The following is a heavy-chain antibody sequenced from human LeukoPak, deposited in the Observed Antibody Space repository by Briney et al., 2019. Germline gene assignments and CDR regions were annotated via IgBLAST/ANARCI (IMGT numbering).Heavy chain of an antibody. J-gene: IGHJ6*02. V-gene: IGHV3-48*03. D-gene: IGHD1/OR15-1a*01. CDR3: ARVGITETALDV. CDR2: ISSSGSTI. Sequence: GGSLRLSCAASGFTFSSYEMNWVRQAPGKGLEWVSYISSSGSTIYYADSVKGRFTISRDNAKNSLYLRMNSLRAEDTAVYYCARVGITETALDVWGQGTTVTVSS. CDR1: GFTFSSYE.